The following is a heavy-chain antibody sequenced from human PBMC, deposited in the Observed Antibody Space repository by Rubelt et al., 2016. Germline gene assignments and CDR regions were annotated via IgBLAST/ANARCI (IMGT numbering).Heavy chain of an antibody. V-gene: IGHV3-23*01. CDR1: GFTFSSHD. CDR2: LCGRGDYT. J-gene: IGHJ5*02. CDR3: AKDLSSNGAADWFDP. Sequence: EVRLLESGGGLVQPGGSQRLSCAASGFTFSSHDMSWVRQAPGKGMQWVSRLCGRGDYTVYADTVTGRFTISRANSKKGLYLQMKRLRAEDTAVYYCAKDLSSNGAADWFDPRGQGILVTVSS. D-gene: IGHD6-13*01.